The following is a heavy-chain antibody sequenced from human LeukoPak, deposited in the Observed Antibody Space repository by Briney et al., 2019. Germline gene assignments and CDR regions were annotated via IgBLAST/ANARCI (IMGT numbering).Heavy chain of an antibody. CDR2: ISSSRSAI. J-gene: IGHJ4*02. D-gene: IGHD3-16*02. CDR3: ARGGHYDSVWGRYRQKDGFDY. CDR1: GFTFSSYT. V-gene: IGHV3-48*01. Sequence: GGSLRLSCAASGFTFSSYTMNWVRQPPGKGLEWISYISSSRSAIYYADSVKGRFTISRDNAKNSLYLQMNSLRAEDTAVYYCARGGHYDSVWGRYRQKDGFDYWGQGTLVTVSS.